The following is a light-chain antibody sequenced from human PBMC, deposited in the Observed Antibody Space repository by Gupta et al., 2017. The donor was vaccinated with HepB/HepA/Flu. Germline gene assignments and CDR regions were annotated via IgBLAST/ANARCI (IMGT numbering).Light chain of an antibody. Sequence: QSVLTQPPSASGTPGQRVTISCSGSSSNIGSNYVYWYQQLPGTAPKLLIYRNNQRPSGVPDRFCGSKSGTSASLAISGLRSEDEADYYCAAWDDSLSGRVVFGGGTKLTVL. CDR3: AAWDDSLSGRVV. V-gene: IGLV1-47*01. CDR2: RNN. J-gene: IGLJ2*01. CDR1: SSNIGSNY.